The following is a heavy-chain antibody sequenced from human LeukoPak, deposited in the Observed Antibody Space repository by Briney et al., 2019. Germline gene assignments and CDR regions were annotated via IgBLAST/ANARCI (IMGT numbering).Heavy chain of an antibody. CDR2: VDSDGTTT. CDR3: VRDRIGFDP. Sequence: PGGSLRLSCAAFGFTFNNYWMHWVRQAPGKGLAWVSRVDSDGTTTAYADSVKGRFTVSRDNAKNTVFLQMNSLRAEDTAVYYCVRDRIGFDPWGQGTLVTVSS. CDR1: GFTFNNYW. V-gene: IGHV3-74*01. D-gene: IGHD3-16*02. J-gene: IGHJ5*02.